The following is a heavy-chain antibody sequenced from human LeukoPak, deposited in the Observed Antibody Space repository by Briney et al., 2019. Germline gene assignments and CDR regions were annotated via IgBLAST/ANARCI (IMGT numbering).Heavy chain of an antibody. D-gene: IGHD7-27*01. Sequence: SETLSLTCTVSGGSISSGDYYWSWIRQPPGKGLEWIGYIYYSGSTYYNPSLKSRVTISVDRSKNQFSLKLSSVTAADTAVYYCPRDPPGEGYLDYWGQGTLATAPS. CDR2: IYYSGST. V-gene: IGHV4-30-4*01. CDR3: PRDPPGEGYLDY. J-gene: IGHJ4*02. CDR1: GGSISSGDYY.